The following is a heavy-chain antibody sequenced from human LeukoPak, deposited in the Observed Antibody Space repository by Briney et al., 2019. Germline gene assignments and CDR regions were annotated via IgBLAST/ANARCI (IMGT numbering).Heavy chain of an antibody. D-gene: IGHD3-9*01. CDR3: ARDLYYDILTGYYYYYYYGMDV. Sequence: SVKVSCKASGYTFTSYDINWVRQAPGQGLEWMGRIIPILGIANYAQKFQGRVTITADKSTSTAYMELSSLRSEDTAVYYCARDLYYDILTGYYYYYYYGMDVWGQGTTVTVSS. J-gene: IGHJ6*02. V-gene: IGHV1-69*04. CDR2: IIPILGIA. CDR1: GYTFTSYD.